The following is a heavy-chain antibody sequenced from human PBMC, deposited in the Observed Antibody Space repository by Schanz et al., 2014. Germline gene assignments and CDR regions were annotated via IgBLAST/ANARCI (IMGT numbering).Heavy chain of an antibody. CDR1: GGSINSGGYR. D-gene: IGHD6-6*01. Sequence: QLQESGPGLVKASETLSLTCSVSGGSINSGGYRWGWIRQPPGKGLEWIGYIYFNGITYYKPSLKARLIISVDTSKNQFSLKLSSVTAADTAVYYCARVGRSSSSPHGSSGDYWGQGTLVTVSS. V-gene: IGHV4-31*03. CDR2: IYFNGIT. J-gene: IGHJ4*02. CDR3: ARVGRSSSSPHGSSGDY.